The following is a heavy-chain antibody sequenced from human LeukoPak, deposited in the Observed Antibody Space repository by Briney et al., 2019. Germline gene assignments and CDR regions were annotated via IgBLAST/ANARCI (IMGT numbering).Heavy chain of an antibody. CDR2: IYHGGSN. Sequence: PSEPLSLTCSVSGGSHSRGGYFWRWIRRAPGKGLEWYGYIYHGGSNYYRPPLRSRVTLSVDRSKNQFSLKLSSVTAADTAEYYGARGDSSRGDVAFDIWGQGTMVTVSS. CDR3: ARGDSSRGDVAFDI. D-gene: IGHD2-21*01. V-gene: IGHV4-30-2*01. J-gene: IGHJ3*02. CDR1: GGSHSRGGYF.